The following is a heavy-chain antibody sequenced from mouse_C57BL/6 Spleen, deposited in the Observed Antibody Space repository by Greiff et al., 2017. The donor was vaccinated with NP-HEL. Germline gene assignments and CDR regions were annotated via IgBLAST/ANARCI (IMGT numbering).Heavy chain of an antibody. CDR2: IRNKANGYTT. CDR3: ARSNYGYAMDY. D-gene: IGHD1-1*01. CDR1: GFTFTDYY. Sequence: EVNVVESGGGLVQPGGSLSLSCAASGFTFTDYYMSWVRQPPGKALEWLGFIRNKANGYTTEYSASVKGRFTISRDNSQSILYLQMNALRAEDSATYYCARSNYGYAMDYWGQGTSVTVSS. V-gene: IGHV7-3*01. J-gene: IGHJ4*01.